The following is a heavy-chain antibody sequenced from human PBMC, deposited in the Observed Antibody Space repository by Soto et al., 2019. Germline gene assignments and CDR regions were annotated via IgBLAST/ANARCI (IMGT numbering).Heavy chain of an antibody. V-gene: IGHV4-39*01. D-gene: IGHD2-2*01. J-gene: IGHJ4*02. CDR2: IDYNGVT. CDR1: GASISSRDYY. CDR3: GRVMIGTSRHTDSDY. Sequence: SETLSLTCSVSGASISSRDYYWGWIRQTPGKGLEWTGNIDYNGVTYYNPSLKSRVTVSKDTSKNQFSLKLASVTAADTAIYYCGRVMIGTSRHTDSDYWGQGTQVTVSS.